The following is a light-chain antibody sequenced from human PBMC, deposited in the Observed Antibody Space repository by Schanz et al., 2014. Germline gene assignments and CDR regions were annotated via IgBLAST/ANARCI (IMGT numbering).Light chain of an antibody. CDR3: LQRYSWPRT. Sequence: EIVLTQSPGTLSLSPGERATLSCRASQGVTSRYLAWYQQKPGQAPRLLIYGASSRATGIPDRFSGSGSGTDFTLTISGLEPEDSAVYYCLQRYSWPRTFGQGTKVELK. V-gene: IGKV3D-20*02. CDR1: QGVTSRY. J-gene: IGKJ1*01. CDR2: GAS.